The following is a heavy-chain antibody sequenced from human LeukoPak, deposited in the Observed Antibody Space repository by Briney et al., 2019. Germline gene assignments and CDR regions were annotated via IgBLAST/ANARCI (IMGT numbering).Heavy chain of an antibody. CDR3: ARDSILDGLGSYWTAFDY. CDR1: GGSISSYY. J-gene: IGHJ4*02. D-gene: IGHD3-10*01. V-gene: IGHV4-59*01. CDR2: IYYSGST. Sequence: PSETLSLTCTVSGGSISSYYWSWIRQPPGKGLEWIGYIYYSGSTNYNPSLKSRVTISVDTSKNQFSLKLSSVTAADTAVYYCARDSILDGLGSYWTAFDYWGQGTLVTVSS.